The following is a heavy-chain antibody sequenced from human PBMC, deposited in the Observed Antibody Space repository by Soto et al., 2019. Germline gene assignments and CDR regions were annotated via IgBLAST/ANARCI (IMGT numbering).Heavy chain of an antibody. CDR1: GFTFSSYA. CDR3: VKDEYGSLAY. V-gene: IGHV3-64D*08. Sequence: PGGSLRLSCSASGFTFSSYAMHWVRQAPGKGLEYVSTISSYGGSTYYADSVKGSSTISRDNSKNTLYLQMSSLRAEDTAVYYCVKDEYGSLAYWGQGTLVTVSS. J-gene: IGHJ4*02. D-gene: IGHD4-17*01. CDR2: ISSYGGST.